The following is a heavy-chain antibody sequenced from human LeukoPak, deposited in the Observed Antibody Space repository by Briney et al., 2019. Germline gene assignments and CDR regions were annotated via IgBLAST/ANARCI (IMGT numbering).Heavy chain of an antibody. Sequence: TGGSLRLSCAASGFTFSSYAMHWVRQAPGKGLEYVSAISSNGGSAYYANSVKGRFTISRDNSKNTLYLQMGSLRAEDMAVYYRARGTIRYCSGGSCYYFDYWGQGTLVTVSS. J-gene: IGHJ4*02. CDR3: ARGTIRYCSGGSCYYFDY. V-gene: IGHV3-64*01. D-gene: IGHD2-15*01. CDR1: GFTFSSYA. CDR2: ISSNGGSA.